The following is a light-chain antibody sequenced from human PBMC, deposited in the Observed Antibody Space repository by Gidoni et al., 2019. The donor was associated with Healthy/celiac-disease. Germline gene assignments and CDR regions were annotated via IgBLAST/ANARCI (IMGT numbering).Light chain of an antibody. CDR3: QSYDSSLRGV. J-gene: IGLJ3*02. V-gene: IGLV1-40*01. CDR1: RSNIGAGHD. CDR2: GNS. Sequence: QSVLTQPPSVSGAPGQRVTISCTGSRSNIGAGHDVHWYQQLPGTAPKLLIYGNSNRPSGGPDRFSGSKSGTSASLASTGLQAEDEADYYCQSYDSSLRGVFGGGTKLTVL.